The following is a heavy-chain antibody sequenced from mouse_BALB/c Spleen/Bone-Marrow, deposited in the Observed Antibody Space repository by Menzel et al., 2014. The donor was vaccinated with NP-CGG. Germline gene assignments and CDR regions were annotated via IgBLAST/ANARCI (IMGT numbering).Heavy chain of an antibody. CDR2: IDPSDSYT. V-gene: IGHV1S127*01. Sequence: LVESGAELVKPGASVKMSCKASGYTFTSYWMHWVKQRPGQGLEWIGTIDPSDSYTSYNQKFKGKATLTVDTSSSTAYMQLSSLASEDSAVYYRTRMWAYWGQGTLVTVSA. CDR3: TRMWAY. J-gene: IGHJ3*01. CDR1: GYTFTSYW.